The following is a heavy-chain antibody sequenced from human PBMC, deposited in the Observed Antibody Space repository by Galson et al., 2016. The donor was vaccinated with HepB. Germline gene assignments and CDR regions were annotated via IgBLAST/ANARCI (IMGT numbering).Heavy chain of an antibody. J-gene: IGHJ4*02. CDR3: ERAGVAVAGILY. D-gene: IGHD6-19*01. Sequence: SVKVSCKASGYTFTSYYMHWVRQAPGQGLEWMGIINPSGGSTSYAQKFQGRVTMTRDTSTSTVYMELSSLRSEDTAVYYCERAGVAVAGILYWGQGTLVTVSS. CDR2: INPSGGST. CDR1: GYTFTSYY. V-gene: IGHV1-46*01.